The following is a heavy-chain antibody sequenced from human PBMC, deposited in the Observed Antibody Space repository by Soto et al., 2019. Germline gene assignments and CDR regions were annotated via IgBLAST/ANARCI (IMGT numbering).Heavy chain of an antibody. CDR3: LRVGVGIGNNFDS. CDR2: IHYSGRT. V-gene: IGHV4-59*12. J-gene: IGHJ4*02. Sequence: PSETLSLTCSVSNGSISGFYWTWIRQPPGKILEWIGYIHYSGRTDYNPSLTSRATMSVDTSKNQFSLNLKSITAADTAVYYCLRVGVGIGNNFDSWGRGALVTVSS. D-gene: IGHD1-26*01. CDR1: NGSISGFY.